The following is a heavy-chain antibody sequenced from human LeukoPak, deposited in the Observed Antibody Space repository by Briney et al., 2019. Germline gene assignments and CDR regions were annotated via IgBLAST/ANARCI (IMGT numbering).Heavy chain of an antibody. V-gene: IGHV4-39*07. Sequence: SETLSLTCTVSGGSISSSSYYWGWIRQPPGKGLEWIGSIYYSGSTNYNPSLKSRVTISVDTSKNQFSLKLSSVTAADTAVYYCARVPPPELDYYDSSGYYYPDAFDIWGQGTMVTVSS. D-gene: IGHD3-22*01. CDR3: ARVPPPELDYYDSSGYYYPDAFDI. CDR1: GGSISSSSYY. CDR2: IYYSGST. J-gene: IGHJ3*02.